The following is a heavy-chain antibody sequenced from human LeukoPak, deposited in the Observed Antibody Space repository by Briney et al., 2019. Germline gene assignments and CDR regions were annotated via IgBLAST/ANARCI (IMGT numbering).Heavy chain of an antibody. CDR2: ISGSGGST. CDR1: GFTFSSYA. V-gene: IGHV3-23*01. Sequence: GGSLRLSCAASGFTFSSYAMSWVRQAPGKGLEWVSAISGSGGSTYYADSVKGRFTISRDNSKNALYLQMNSLRAEDTAVYYCAKVARDSTYYDILTGYYLYYFDYWGQGTLVTVSS. D-gene: IGHD3-9*01. J-gene: IGHJ4*02. CDR3: AKVARDSTYYDILTGYYLYYFDY.